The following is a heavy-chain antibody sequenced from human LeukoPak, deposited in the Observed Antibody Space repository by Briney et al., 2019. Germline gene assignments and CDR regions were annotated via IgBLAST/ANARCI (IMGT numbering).Heavy chain of an antibody. CDR2: INEEGSEK. D-gene: IGHD3-22*01. CDR3: ARVRDYDGYFDY. Sequence: GGSLRLSCAASEFTFSSYWMSWVRQAPGKGLEWVANINEEGSEKEYVDSVKGRSTISRDNAKNSVYLQMNSLRAEDTAVYYCARVRDYDGYFDYWGQGTLVTVSS. CDR1: EFTFSSYW. J-gene: IGHJ4*02. V-gene: IGHV3-7*01.